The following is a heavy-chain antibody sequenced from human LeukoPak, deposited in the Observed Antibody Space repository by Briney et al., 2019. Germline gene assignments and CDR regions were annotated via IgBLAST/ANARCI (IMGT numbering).Heavy chain of an antibody. CDR3: VRGGIVGSSWFLFDY. V-gene: IGHV1-46*01. J-gene: IGHJ4*02. D-gene: IGHD6-13*01. CDR2: INPSGGST. CDR1: GYTLTSYY. Sequence: ASVKVSCKASGYTLTSYYMHWVRQAPGQGLELMGAINPSGGSTSYAQNFQGRVTMTRDTSTSTVYMDLSSLRSEDTAVYYCVRGGIVGSSWFLFDYWGQGTLVTVSS.